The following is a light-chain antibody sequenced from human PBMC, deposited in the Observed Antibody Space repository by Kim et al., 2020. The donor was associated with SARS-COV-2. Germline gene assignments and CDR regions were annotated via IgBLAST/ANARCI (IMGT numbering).Light chain of an antibody. CDR3: VLYMGSGIWV. CDR2: STN. V-gene: IGLV8-61*01. J-gene: IGLJ3*02. CDR1: SRSVSTSYY. Sequence: GGTVTLASGLSSRSVSTSYYPSWYQQTPGHAPRTLIYSTNTRSSGVPDRFSGSILGNKAALTITGAQADDESDYYCVLYMGSGIWVFGGGTQLTVL.